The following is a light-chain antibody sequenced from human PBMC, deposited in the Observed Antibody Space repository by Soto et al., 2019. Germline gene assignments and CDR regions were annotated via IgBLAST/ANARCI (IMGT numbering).Light chain of an antibody. CDR3: QQRSNWPVT. J-gene: IGKJ1*01. CDR1: QNVSSY. CDR2: DAS. V-gene: IGKV3-11*01. Sequence: EILLTQFPATLSLSPGEGATLSCRASQNVSSYLAWYQQKPGQAPRLLIYDASNRATGIPARFSGSGSGTDFTLTISSLEPEDFAVYYCQQRSNWPVTFGLGTKV.